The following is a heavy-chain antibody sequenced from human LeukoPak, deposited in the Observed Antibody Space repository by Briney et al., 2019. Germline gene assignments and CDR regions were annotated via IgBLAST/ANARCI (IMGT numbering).Heavy chain of an antibody. Sequence: SETLSLTCTVSGGSISSSSYYWGWIRQPPGKGLEWIGSIYYSGSTYYNPSLKSRVTISVDTSKNQFSLKLSSVTAADTAVYYCARLVSSGWSLGWFDPWGQGTLVTVSS. CDR2: IYYSGST. J-gene: IGHJ5*02. CDR3: ARLVSSGWSLGWFDP. D-gene: IGHD6-19*01. V-gene: IGHV4-39*01. CDR1: GGSISSSSYY.